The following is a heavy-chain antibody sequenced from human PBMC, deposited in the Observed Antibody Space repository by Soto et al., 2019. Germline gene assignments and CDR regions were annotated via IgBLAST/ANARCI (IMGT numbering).Heavy chain of an antibody. D-gene: IGHD1-1*01. J-gene: IGHJ5*02. V-gene: IGHV3-48*03. Sequence: SLRLSCAASGFTFSNYEMNWVRQAPGKEPEWISYIGSGGDTMYYADSVRGRFTVSRDNAKNSLFLQMTSLRAEDTAVYYCAREHGYQVHSLYNWFDPWGQGTLVTVSS. CDR1: GFTFSNYE. CDR3: AREHGYQVHSLYNWFDP. CDR2: IGSGGDTM.